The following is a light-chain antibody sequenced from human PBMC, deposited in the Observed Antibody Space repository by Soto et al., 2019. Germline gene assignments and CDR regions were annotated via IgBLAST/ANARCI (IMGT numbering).Light chain of an antibody. Sequence: QSALTQPRSVSGSPGQSVTISCTGTSSDVGGYNSVSWYQQHPGKAPKLMIYDVSKRPSGVPDRFSGSKSGNTASLTISGLQAEDEDDYYCCSYAGSYTSPYVFGTGTKLTVL. CDR1: SSDVGGYNS. V-gene: IGLV2-11*01. J-gene: IGLJ1*01. CDR3: CSYAGSYTSPYV. CDR2: DVS.